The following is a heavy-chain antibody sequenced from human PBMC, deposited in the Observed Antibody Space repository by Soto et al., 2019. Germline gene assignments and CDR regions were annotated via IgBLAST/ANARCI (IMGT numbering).Heavy chain of an antibody. D-gene: IGHD3-10*01. J-gene: IGHJ5*02. CDR1: GGTFSSYA. Sequence: QVQLVQSGAEVKKPGSSVKVSCKASGGTFSSYAISWVRQAPGQGLEWMGGIIPIFGTANYAQKFQGRVTIIAHESTSTAYMELSSLRSEDTAVYYCAATPHYYGSGGLGRWFDPWGQGTLVTVSS. V-gene: IGHV1-69*12. CDR2: IIPIFGTA. CDR3: AATPHYYGSGGLGRWFDP.